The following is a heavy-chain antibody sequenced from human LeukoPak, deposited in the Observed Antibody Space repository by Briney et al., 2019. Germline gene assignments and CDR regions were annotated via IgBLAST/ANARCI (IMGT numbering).Heavy chain of an antibody. D-gene: IGHD2-8*01. J-gene: IGHJ3*02. V-gene: IGHV4-59*01. CDR2: IYYSGNT. CDR1: GGSISSYY. Sequence: PSETLSLTCTVSGGSISSYYWSWIRQPPGKGLEWIGYIYYSGNTIYNPSLKTRVTMSVDTSKNHFSLKLSSVTAADTAFYYCARGNCTNGVCPIKWQGDRYSKTFDAFDIWGQGTLVTVSS. CDR3: ARGNCTNGVCPIKWQGDRYSKTFDAFDI.